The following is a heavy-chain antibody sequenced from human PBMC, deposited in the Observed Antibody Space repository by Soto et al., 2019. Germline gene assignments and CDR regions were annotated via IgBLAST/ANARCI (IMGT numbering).Heavy chain of an antibody. Sequence: EVQLVESGGGLVQPGESLRLSCAASGFTFSDYWMTWVRQAPGKGLEWVANIKKDESKKSYLDSVRGRFTISRDNARNSLHLQMETFRAEDTALYYCAKDVSPGSGPHCLDAFDMWGQGTMVTVSS. CDR1: GFTFSDYW. CDR3: AKDVSPGSGPHCLDAFDM. D-gene: IGHD6-25*01. CDR2: IKKDESKK. V-gene: IGHV3-7*05. J-gene: IGHJ3*02.